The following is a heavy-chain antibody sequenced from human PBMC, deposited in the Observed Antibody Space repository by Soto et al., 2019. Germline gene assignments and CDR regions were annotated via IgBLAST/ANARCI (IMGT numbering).Heavy chain of an antibody. D-gene: IGHD6-13*01. CDR2: ISGSGGST. J-gene: IGHJ3*02. CDR3: AKDRGIAAAGPYDAFDI. V-gene: IGHV3-23*01. Sequence: GGSLRLSCAASGFTFSSYAMSWVRQAPGKGLEWVSAISGSGGSTYYADSVKGRFTISRDNSKNTLYLQMNSLRAEDTAVYYCAKDRGIAAAGPYDAFDIWGQGTMVTVSS. CDR1: GFTFSSYA.